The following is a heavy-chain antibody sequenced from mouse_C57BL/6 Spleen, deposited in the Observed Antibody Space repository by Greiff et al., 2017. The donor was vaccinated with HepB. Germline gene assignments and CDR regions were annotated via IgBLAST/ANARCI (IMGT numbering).Heavy chain of an antibody. Sequence: QVQLQQPGAELVRPGSSVKLSCKASGYTFTSYWMHWVKQRPIQGLEWIGNIDPSDSETHYNQKFKDKATLTVDKSSSPAYMQLSSLTSEDSAVYYCARDDGSSYWYFEVWGTGTTVTVAS. V-gene: IGHV1-52*01. J-gene: IGHJ1*03. D-gene: IGHD1-1*01. CDR1: GYTFTSYW. CDR3: ARDDGSSYWYFEV. CDR2: IDPSDSET.